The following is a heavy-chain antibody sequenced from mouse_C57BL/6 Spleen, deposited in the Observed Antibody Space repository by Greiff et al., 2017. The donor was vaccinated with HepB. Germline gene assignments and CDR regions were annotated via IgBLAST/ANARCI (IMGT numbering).Heavy chain of an antibody. J-gene: IGHJ3*01. D-gene: IGHD2-4*01. CDR2: INPSTGGT. CDR3: ARKEYDYEFAY. Sequence: VQLKESGPELVKPGASVKISCKASGYSFTGYYMNWVKQSPEKSLEWIGEINPSTGGTTYNQKFKAKATLTVDKSSNTAYMQLKSLTSEDSAVYYCARKEYDYEFAYWGQGTLVTVSA. V-gene: IGHV1-42*01. CDR1: GYSFTGYY.